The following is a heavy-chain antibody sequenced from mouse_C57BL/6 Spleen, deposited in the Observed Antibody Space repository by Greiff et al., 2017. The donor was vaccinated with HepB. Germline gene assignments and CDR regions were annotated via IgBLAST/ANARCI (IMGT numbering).Heavy chain of an antibody. D-gene: IGHD1-1*01. Sequence: VQLQQPGAELVKPGASVKLSCKASGYTFTSYWMHWVKQRPGQGLEWIGMIHPNSGSTNYNEKFKSKATLTVDKSSSTAYMQLSSLTSEDSAVYYCATIYYYGSSDWYFDVWGTGTTVTVSS. CDR2: IHPNSGST. CDR3: ATIYYYGSSDWYFDV. CDR1: GYTFTSYW. V-gene: IGHV1-64*01. J-gene: IGHJ1*03.